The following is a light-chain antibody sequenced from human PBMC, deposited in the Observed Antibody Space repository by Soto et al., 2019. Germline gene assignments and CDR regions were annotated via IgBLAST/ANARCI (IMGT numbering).Light chain of an antibody. CDR3: QQLNSFPIT. V-gene: IGKV1-9*01. CDR2: GAS. J-gene: IGKJ3*01. CDR1: QGIANL. Sequence: IQLTQSPSSLSAAVGDRVTISCRASQGIANLLAWYQQKPWKAPKLLIYGASALQSGVPSRFSGSGSGTDFTLTISSLQPADFATYYCQQLNSFPITFGPGTKVDIK.